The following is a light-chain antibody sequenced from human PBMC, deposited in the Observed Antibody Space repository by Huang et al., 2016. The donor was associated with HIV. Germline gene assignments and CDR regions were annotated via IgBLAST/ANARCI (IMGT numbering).Light chain of an antibody. V-gene: IGKV2-40*01. CDR3: MQRLGFPYT. CDR2: TLS. CDR1: QSLFHGDDGDIH. J-gene: IGKJ2*01. Sequence: DIVMTQTPLFLSVTPGEPASISCNASQSLFHGDDGDIHLDLYVQKPGQSPHLLIYTLSFRASGVPDRFSGDGAGSESTLKITRVEAEDVGVYYCMQRLGFPYTFGQGTKLHIK.